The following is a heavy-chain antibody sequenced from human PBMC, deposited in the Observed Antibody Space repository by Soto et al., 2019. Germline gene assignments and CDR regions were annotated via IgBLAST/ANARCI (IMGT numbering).Heavy chain of an antibody. D-gene: IGHD3-9*01. Sequence: GGSLRLSCAASGFTFSSYAMSWVRQAPGKGLEWVSAISGSGGSTYYADSVKGRFTISRDNSKNTLYLQMNSLRAEDTAVYYCAKDLEDYDILTGPVYLGYWGQGTLVTVSS. J-gene: IGHJ4*02. CDR1: GFTFSSYA. CDR2: ISGSGGST. V-gene: IGHV3-23*01. CDR3: AKDLEDYDILTGPVYLGY.